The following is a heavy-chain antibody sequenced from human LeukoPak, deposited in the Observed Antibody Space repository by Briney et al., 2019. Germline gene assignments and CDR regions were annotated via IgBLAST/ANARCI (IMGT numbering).Heavy chain of an antibody. V-gene: IGHV3-13*01. J-gene: IGHJ4*02. Sequence: GGSLRLSCAASGFTFRSYDMHWVRQATGKGLEWVSGIGTAGEIYYPGSVKGRFTISGDNAKNSVYLQINRLRAEDTAIYYCARRGNFDSGGYDYWGQGTLVTVSS. CDR2: IGTAGEI. CDR3: ARRGNFDSGGYDY. CDR1: GFTFRSYD. D-gene: IGHD3-22*01.